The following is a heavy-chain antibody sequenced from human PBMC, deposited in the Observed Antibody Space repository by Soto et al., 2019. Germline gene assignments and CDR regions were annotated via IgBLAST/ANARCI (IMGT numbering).Heavy chain of an antibody. CDR3: ARDTDSSGYYSSPRYYGMDV. CDR1: GGTFSSYA. J-gene: IGHJ6*02. V-gene: IGHV1-69*13. CDR2: IIPIFGTA. D-gene: IGHD3-22*01. Sequence: GASVKVSCKASGGTFSSYAISWVRQAPGQRLEWMGGIIPIFGTANYAQKFQGRVTITADESTSTAYMELSSLRSVDTAVYYCARDTDSSGYYSSPRYYGMDVWGQGTTVTVSS.